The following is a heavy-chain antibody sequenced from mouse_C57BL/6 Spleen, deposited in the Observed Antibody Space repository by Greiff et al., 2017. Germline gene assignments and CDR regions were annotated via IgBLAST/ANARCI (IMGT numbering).Heavy chain of an antibody. V-gene: IGHV5-16*01. Sequence: VQVVESEGGLVQPGRSMKLSCTASGFTFSDYYMAWVRQVPEKGLEWVANINYDGSSTYYLDSLKSRFIISRDNAKNILYLQMSSLKSEDTATYYCAREADSSYAMDYWGQGTSVTVSS. D-gene: IGHD1-1*01. CDR3: AREADSSYAMDY. J-gene: IGHJ4*01. CDR2: INYDGSST. CDR1: GFTFSDYY.